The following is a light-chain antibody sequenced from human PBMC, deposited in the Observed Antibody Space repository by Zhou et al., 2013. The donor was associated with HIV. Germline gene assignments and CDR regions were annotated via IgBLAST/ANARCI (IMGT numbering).Light chain of an antibody. V-gene: IGKV3-15*01. CDR2: GAS. CDR3: QQYDKWPIT. J-gene: IGKJ5*01. Sequence: EIVVTQSPATLSVSPGERATLSCWASQTVSSYLAWYQQKPGQAPRLLIYGASTRATGIPARFSGSGYGTEFTLTISSLQSEDFAVYYCQQYDKWPITFGQGTRLEIK. CDR1: QTVSSY.